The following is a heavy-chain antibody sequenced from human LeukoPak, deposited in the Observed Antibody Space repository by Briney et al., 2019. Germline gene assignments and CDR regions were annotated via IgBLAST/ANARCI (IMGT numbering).Heavy chain of an antibody. J-gene: IGHJ6*02. D-gene: IGHD3-22*01. V-gene: IGHV3-11*01. CDR1: GFTFSDYY. Sequence: GGSLRLSCAASGFTFSDYYMSWIRQAPGKGLEWVSYISSSGSTIYYADSVKGRLTISRDNAKNSLYLQMNSLRAEDTAVYYCARDHYYDSSGYSNGYYGMDVWGQGTTVTVSS. CDR2: ISSSGSTI. CDR3: ARDHYYDSSGYSNGYYGMDV.